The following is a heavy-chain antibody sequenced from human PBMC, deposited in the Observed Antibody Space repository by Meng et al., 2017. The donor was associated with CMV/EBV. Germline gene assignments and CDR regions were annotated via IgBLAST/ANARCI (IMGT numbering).Heavy chain of an antibody. CDR1: GFTFSSYG. Sequence: GESLKISCAASGFTFSSYGMHWVRQAPGKGLEWVAVIWYDGSNKYYADSVKGRFTISRDNSKNTLYLQMNSLRAEDTAVYYCAKDRSANCGGDCPNSDWGQGTLVTVSS. CDR3: AKDRSANCGGDCPNSD. CDR2: IWYDGSNK. V-gene: IGHV3-33*06. J-gene: IGHJ4*02. D-gene: IGHD2-21*01.